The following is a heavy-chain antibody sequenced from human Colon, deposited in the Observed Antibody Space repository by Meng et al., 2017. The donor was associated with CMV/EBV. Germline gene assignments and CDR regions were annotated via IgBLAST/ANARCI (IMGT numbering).Heavy chain of an antibody. J-gene: IGHJ4*02. Sequence: SVKVSCKASGGTLRNYGISWVRQALGQGLEWIGGILPIFITTKYGQKFQDRITITTDESASTAYMELKSLRSDDTAMYYCARDRGDSGFDAWGQGTLVTVSS. CDR1: GGTLRNYG. D-gene: IGHD2-21*01. CDR2: ILPIFITT. CDR3: ARDRGDSGFDA. V-gene: IGHV1-69*05.